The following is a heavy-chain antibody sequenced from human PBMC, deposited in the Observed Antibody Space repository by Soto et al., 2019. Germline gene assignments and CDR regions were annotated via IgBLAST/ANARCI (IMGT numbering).Heavy chain of an antibody. J-gene: IGHJ4*02. CDR2: ISDSGST. Sequence: EVQLLESGGALVQPGGSLRLSCAASGFTFSNHAMNWVRQAPGKGLEWVSTISDSGSTYYADSVKGRFTISRDNSKNALDLQMNGLRAEDPALYYCAGGPGGHYCTSTSCLYFFDHWGQGTLVIVSS. D-gene: IGHD2-2*01. CDR3: AGGPGGHYCTSTSCLYFFDH. V-gene: IGHV3-23*01. CDR1: GFTFSNHA.